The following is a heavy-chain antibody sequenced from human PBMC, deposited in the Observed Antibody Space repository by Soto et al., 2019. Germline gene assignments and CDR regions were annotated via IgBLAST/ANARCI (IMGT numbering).Heavy chain of an antibody. CDR3: ARVRIAARTGAYGMDV. D-gene: IGHD6-6*01. J-gene: IGHJ6*02. V-gene: IGHV4-4*07. Sequence: SETLSLTCTVSGGSISSYYWSWIRQPAGKGLEWIGRIYTSGSTNYNPSLKSRVTMSVDTSKNQFSLKLSSVTAAATAVYYCARVRIAARTGAYGMDVWGQGTTVTVS. CDR1: GGSISSYY. CDR2: IYTSGST.